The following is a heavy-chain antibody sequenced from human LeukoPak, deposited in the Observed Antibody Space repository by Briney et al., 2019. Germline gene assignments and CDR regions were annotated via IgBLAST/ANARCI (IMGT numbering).Heavy chain of an antibody. V-gene: IGHV3-7*01. J-gene: IGHJ4*02. CDR2: IKQDGSEK. CDR3: ARARLDYGDTFDY. D-gene: IGHD4-17*01. Sequence: GGSLRLSCAASGFTFSSYWMSWVRQAPGKGLEWVANIKQDGSEKYYVDSVKGRFTISRDNTKNSLYLQMNSLRAEDTAVYYCARARLDYGDTFDYWGQGTLFTVSS. CDR1: GFTFSSYW.